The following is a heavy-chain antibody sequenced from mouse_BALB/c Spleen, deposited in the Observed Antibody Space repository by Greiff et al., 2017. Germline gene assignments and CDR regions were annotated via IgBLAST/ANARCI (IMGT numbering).Heavy chain of an antibody. CDR3: ARVYYGNYADY. V-gene: IGHV5-15*02. D-gene: IGHD2-1*01. J-gene: IGHJ2*01. Sequence: DVMLVESGGGLVQPGGSRKLSCAASGFTFSDYGMAWVRQAPGKGPEWVAFISNLAYSIYYADTVTGRFTISRENAKNTLYLEMSSLRSEDTAMYYCARVYYGNYADYWGQGTTLTVSS. CDR2: ISNLAYSI. CDR1: GFTFSDYG.